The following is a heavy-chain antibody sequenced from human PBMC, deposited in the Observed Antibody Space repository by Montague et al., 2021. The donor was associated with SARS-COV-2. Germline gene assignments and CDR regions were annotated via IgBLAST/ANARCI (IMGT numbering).Heavy chain of an antibody. V-gene: IGHV4-34*01. J-gene: IGHJ4*02. CDR1: GGSFSGYY. D-gene: IGHD3-3*01. CDR3: ARGSSFVTIFGVVITDPLFDY. CDR2: INHSGST. Sequence: SETRSLTCAVYGGSFSGYYWSWIRQPPGKGLEWIGEINHSGSTNYNPSLKSRVTISVDTSKNQFSLKLSSVTAADTAVYYCARGSSFVTIFGVVITDPLFDYWGQGTLVTVSS.